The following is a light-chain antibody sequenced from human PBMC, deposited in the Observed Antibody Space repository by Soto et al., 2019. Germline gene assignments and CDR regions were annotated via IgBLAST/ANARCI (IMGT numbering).Light chain of an antibody. CDR3: QQSYSTLT. Sequence: DIQMTQSPSSLSASVGDRVTITCRTSQTISDYLNWYQHKPGKAPKLLISAASSLQSGVPSRFSGSGSGTDFTLIISRLQPEDFAPYYCQQSYSTLTFGPGTKVDIK. CDR1: QTISDY. CDR2: AAS. J-gene: IGKJ3*01. V-gene: IGKV1-39*01.